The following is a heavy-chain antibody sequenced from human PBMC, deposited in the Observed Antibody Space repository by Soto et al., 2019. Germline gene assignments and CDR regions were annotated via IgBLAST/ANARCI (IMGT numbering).Heavy chain of an antibody. CDR3: ARDRIPAYCSSTSCYEFYMDV. V-gene: IGHV3-66*01. J-gene: IGHJ6*03. CDR1: GFTVSSNY. CDR2: IYSGGST. D-gene: IGHD2-2*01. Sequence: EVQLVESGGGLVQPGGSLRLSCAASGFTVSSNYMSWVRQAPGKGLEWASVIYSGGSTYYADSVKGRFTISRDNSKNTLYLQMNSLRAEDTAVYYCARDRIPAYCSSTSCYEFYMDVWGKGTTVTVSS.